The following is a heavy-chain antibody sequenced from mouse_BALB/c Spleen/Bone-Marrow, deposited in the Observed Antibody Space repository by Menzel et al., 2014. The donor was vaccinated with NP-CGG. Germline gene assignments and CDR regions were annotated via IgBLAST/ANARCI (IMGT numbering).Heavy chain of an antibody. CDR3: TRRDRYDYYGVDY. CDR2: IYPSDSYS. CDR1: GYTFTNYW. J-gene: IGHJ4*01. Sequence: VKLLESGAELVRPGASVKVSCKASGYTFTNYWINWVRQRPGQGLEWIGNIYPSDSYSNCNQKFKDKATLTVGKSSSTAYMQLSSPTSEDSAVYYCTRRDRYDYYGVDYWGQGTSVTVSS. D-gene: IGHD2-14*01. V-gene: IGHV1S126*01.